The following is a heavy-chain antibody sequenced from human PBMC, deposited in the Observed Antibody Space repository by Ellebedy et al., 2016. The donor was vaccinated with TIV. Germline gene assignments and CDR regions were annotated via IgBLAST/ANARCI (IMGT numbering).Heavy chain of an antibody. J-gene: IGHJ4*02. D-gene: IGHD5-18*01. CDR3: ASSIRIQLFDYFDY. CDR1: GGTFSSYA. CDR2: IIPIFGTA. Sequence: SVKVSCXASGGTFSSYAISWVRQAPGQGLEWMGGIIPIFGTANYAQKFQGRVTITADESTSTAYMELSSLRSEDTAVYYCASSIRIQLFDYFDYWGQGTLVTVSS. V-gene: IGHV1-69*13.